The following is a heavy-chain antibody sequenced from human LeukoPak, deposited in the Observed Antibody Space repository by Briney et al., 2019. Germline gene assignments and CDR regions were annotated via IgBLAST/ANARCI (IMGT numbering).Heavy chain of an antibody. Sequence: RSQTLSLTCAISGDSVSSNTAAWNWIRQSPSRGLEWLGRTYYRSKWYNDYAVSVKSRITINPDTSKNQFSLQLNSVTPEDTAVYYCARRVGGSYPVQYYFDYWGQGTLVTVSS. CDR3: ARRVGGSYPVQYYFDY. CDR1: GDSVSSNTAA. CDR2: TYYRSKWYN. D-gene: IGHD1-26*01. J-gene: IGHJ4*02. V-gene: IGHV6-1*01.